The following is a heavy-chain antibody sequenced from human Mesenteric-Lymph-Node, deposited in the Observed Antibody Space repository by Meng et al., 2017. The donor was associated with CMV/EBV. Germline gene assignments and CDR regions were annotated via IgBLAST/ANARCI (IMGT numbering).Heavy chain of an antibody. J-gene: IGHJ4*02. CDR3: AKSRSSTPGIVDD. V-gene: IGHV4-61*08. CDR1: GVSVTSGAYH. Sequence: QVQLQGSGPGLVKPSETLSLTCLVSGVSVTSGAYHWSWIRQSPGKGLEWIGYIYGTGITIYNPSLKSRVTILLETSKNQFSLKLNSVTTADTAVYYCAKSRSSTPGIVDDWGQGTLVTVSS. CDR2: IYGTGIT. D-gene: IGHD2/OR15-2a*01.